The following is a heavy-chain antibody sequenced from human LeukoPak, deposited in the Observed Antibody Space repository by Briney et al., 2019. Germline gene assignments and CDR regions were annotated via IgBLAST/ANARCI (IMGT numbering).Heavy chain of an antibody. D-gene: IGHD1-26*01. CDR3: AKAQLGELLHYFDY. CDR1: GFTFDDYA. CDR2: ISWNSGSI. V-gene: IGHV3-9*01. Sequence: LRLSCAASGFTFDDYAMHWVRQAPGKGLEWVSGISWNSGSIGYADSVKGRFTISRDNAKNSLYLQMNSLRAEDTALYYCAKAQLGELLHYFDYWGQGTLVTVSS. J-gene: IGHJ4*02.